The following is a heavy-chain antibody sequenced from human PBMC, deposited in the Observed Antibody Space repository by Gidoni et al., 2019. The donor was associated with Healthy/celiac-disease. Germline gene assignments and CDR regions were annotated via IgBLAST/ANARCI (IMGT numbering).Heavy chain of an antibody. Sequence: QVQLVQSGAEVKKPGSSVKVSCKASGGTFSSYAISWVRQAPGQGLEWMGGIIPIFGTANYAQKFQGRVTITADESTSTAYMELSSLRSEDTAVYYCARDRGHYDILTGYFPPANWFDPWGQGTLVTVSS. CDR1: GGTFSSYA. CDR3: ARDRGHYDILTGYFPPANWFDP. V-gene: IGHV1-69*01. CDR2: IIPIFGTA. J-gene: IGHJ5*02. D-gene: IGHD3-9*01.